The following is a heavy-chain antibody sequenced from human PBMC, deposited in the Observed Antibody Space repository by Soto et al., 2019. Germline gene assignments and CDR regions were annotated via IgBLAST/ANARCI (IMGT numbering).Heavy chain of an antibody. CDR2: LIPIFGTA. J-gene: IGHJ6*02. D-gene: IGHD2-2*02. Sequence: SVKVSCKASGGTFSSYAINWVRQAPGQGLEWMGGLIPIFGTANYAQKFQGRVTITADEYTSTAYMELSSLRSEDTAVYYCARDRSEGYCSSTSGYKGGDYYYAMDVWG. CDR1: GGTFSSYA. V-gene: IGHV1-69*13. CDR3: ARDRSEGYCSSTSGYKGGDYYYAMDV.